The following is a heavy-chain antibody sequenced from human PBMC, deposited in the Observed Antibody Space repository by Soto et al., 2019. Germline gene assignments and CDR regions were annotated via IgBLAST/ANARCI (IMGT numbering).Heavy chain of an antibody. CDR1: GYTFTNYS. CDR3: ARPPGYISDWHYFDL. CDR2: ISPKSGGT. D-gene: IGHD2-21*02. J-gene: IGHJ4*02. V-gene: IGHV1-2*02. Sequence: ASVKVSCKASGYTFTNYSMHWVRQAPGQGFEWLGRISPKSGGTNYAQKFQGRVTMTWDTSLKTAYMELSSLISEDTAVYYCARPPGYISDWHYFDLWGQGTLVTVSS.